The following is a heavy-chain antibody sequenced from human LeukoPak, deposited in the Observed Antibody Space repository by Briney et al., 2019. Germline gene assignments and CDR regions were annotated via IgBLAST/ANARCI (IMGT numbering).Heavy chain of an antibody. CDR1: GCSISSGGYY. J-gene: IGHJ4*02. CDR2: IYCSGST. D-gene: IGHD5-12*01. Sequence: PSETLSLTCTVSGCSISSGGYYWSWIRPHPGKGLVWIGYIYCSGSTYYNPSLKSRVTISVDTSKNQFSLKLNSVTAADTAVYYCASLRTYSAYEGDYWGQGTLVTVSS. V-gene: IGHV4-31*03. CDR3: ASLRTYSAYEGDY.